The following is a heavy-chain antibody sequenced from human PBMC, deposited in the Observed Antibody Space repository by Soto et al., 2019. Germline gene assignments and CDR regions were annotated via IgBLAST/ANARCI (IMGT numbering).Heavy chain of an antibody. CDR1: GFIITSYW. D-gene: IGHD1-26*01. Sequence: LRFSCAAPGFIITSYWMSWVRQARGKGLQWVADIKQDGSQKYYADSAKGRFTISRDNAKNSLYLQMSSLRVEDTALYYCARDGTALDIWGQGTMVTVSS. CDR3: ARDGTALDI. V-gene: IGHV3-7*03. J-gene: IGHJ3*02. CDR2: IKQDGSQK.